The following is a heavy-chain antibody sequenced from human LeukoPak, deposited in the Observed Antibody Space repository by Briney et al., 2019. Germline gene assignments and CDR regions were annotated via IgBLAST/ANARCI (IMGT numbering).Heavy chain of an antibody. V-gene: IGHV4-39*02. CDR1: GGSISSSSYY. D-gene: IGHD4-23*01. CDR2: IYYSGST. Sequence: SETLSLTCTVSGGSISSSSYYWGWIRQPPGKGLEWIGSIYYSGSTYYNPSLKSRVTISVDTSKNQFSLKLSSVTAADTAVYYCAREATVAPLFDYWGQGTLVTVFS. CDR3: AREATVAPLFDY. J-gene: IGHJ4*02.